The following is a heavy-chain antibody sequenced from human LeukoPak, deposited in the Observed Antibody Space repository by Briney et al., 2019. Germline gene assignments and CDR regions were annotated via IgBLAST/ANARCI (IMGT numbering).Heavy chain of an antibody. V-gene: IGHV3-53*01. CDR3: AGRGEVAGLWSY. Sequence: PGGSLRLSCAVSGFTVSSNYMSWVRQAPGKGLEWVSVIYSGGSTYNADSVKGRFTISRDNSKNTLYLQMNSLRAEDTAVYYCAGRGEVAGLWSYWGQGTLVTVSS. CDR1: GFTVSSNY. D-gene: IGHD6-19*01. CDR2: IYSGGST. J-gene: IGHJ4*02.